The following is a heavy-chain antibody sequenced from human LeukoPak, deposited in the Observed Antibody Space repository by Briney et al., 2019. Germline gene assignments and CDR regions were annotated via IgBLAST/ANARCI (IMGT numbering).Heavy chain of an antibody. Sequence: PGGSLRLSCAASGFTVSSNYMSWVRQAPGKGLEWVSVIYSGGSPYSADSVKGRFTISRDNYKNTLYLQMNSLRAEDTAVYYCATASSSSGWYPAYVFDIWGQGTMVTVSS. D-gene: IGHD6-19*01. CDR1: GFTVSSNY. CDR3: ATASSSSGWYPAYVFDI. V-gene: IGHV3-66*02. J-gene: IGHJ3*02. CDR2: IYSGGSP.